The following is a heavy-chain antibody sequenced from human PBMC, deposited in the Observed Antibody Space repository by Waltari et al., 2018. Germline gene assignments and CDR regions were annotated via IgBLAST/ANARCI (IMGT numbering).Heavy chain of an antibody. D-gene: IGHD3-10*01. CDR1: GFGLSHFG. CDR3: AKDAFGNTYLDH. Sequence: QVQLVESGGGVVQPGMSLGLSCAASGFGLSHFGMHWVRQAPGKGLEWVALASFDGSTTYYADSVRGRFTISRDNSKNTLYLDINTLRVDDTAIYYCAKDAFGNTYLDHWGQGTLVTVSS. CDR2: ASFDGSTT. V-gene: IGHV3-30*18. J-gene: IGHJ5*02.